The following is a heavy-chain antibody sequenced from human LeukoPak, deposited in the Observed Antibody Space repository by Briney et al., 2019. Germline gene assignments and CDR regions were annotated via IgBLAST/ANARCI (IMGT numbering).Heavy chain of an antibody. CDR3: ARGPLDY. V-gene: IGHV3-7*01. CDR2: IKQDGSEK. J-gene: IGHJ4*02. CDR1: GFTSSSYW. Sequence: PGGSLRLSCAASGFTSSSYWMSWVRQAPGKGLEWVANIKQDGSEKYYVDSVKGRFTISRDNAKNSLYLQMNSLRAEDTAVYYCARGPLDYWGQGTLVTVSS.